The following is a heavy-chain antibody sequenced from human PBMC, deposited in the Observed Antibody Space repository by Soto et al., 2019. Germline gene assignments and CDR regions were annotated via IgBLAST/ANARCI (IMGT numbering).Heavy chain of an antibody. J-gene: IGHJ6*02. Sequence: KTSETLSLTCSVSGVSITSYYWSWIRQSAGGGLEWMGRINTDCLSTYSPSFKSRLTMSLDTSKNQVSLRLISVTAADTAVYFCARVPVAVAATEDYYGLDVWGQGTTVTVSS. V-gene: IGHV4-4*07. CDR3: ARVPVAVAATEDYYGLDV. CDR2: INTDCLS. D-gene: IGHD2-15*01. CDR1: GVSITSYY.